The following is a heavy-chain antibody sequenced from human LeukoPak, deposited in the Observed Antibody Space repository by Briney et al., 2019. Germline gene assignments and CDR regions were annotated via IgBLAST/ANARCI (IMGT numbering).Heavy chain of an antibody. V-gene: IGHV3-21*01. CDR2: ISSSSSYI. Sequence: SGGSLRLSCAASGFTFSSYSMNWVRQAPGEGLEWVSSISSSSSYIYYADSVKGRFTISRDNAKNSLYLQMNSLRAEDAAVYYCASTGGKLSYWGQGTLVTVSS. CDR3: ASTGGKLSY. J-gene: IGHJ4*02. D-gene: IGHD2-8*02. CDR1: GFTFSSYS.